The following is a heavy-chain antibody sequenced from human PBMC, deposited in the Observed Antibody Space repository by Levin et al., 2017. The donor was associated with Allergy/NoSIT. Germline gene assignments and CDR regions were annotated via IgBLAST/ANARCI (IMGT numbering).Heavy chain of an antibody. CDR2: IYCDDHK. D-gene: IGHD3-10*01. CDR3: EHTYYGSWLGAFDI. Sequence: SGPTLVKPTQTLTLTCNFSGFSLNTSAVGVGWIRQPPGKALEWLALIYCDDHKRYSSSLENRLTNTKNNSKKQVVPRMNKMDPVDTATYYCEHTYYGSWLGAFDIWGQGTMVTVSS. J-gene: IGHJ3*02. CDR1: GFSLNTSAVG. V-gene: IGHV2-5*02.